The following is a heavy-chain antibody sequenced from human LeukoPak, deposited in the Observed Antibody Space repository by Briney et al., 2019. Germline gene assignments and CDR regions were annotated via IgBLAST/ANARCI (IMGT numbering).Heavy chain of an antibody. CDR3: AKATIPRYYDFWSGYYQYFDY. D-gene: IGHD3-3*01. J-gene: IGHJ4*02. Sequence: GGSLRLSCAASGFTFSSYAMSWVRQAPGKGLEWVSAISGSGGSTYYADSVKGRFTISRDNSKYPLYLKMNSLRGEDTAVYYCAKATIPRYYDFWSGYYQYFDYWGQGTLVTVSS. CDR2: ISGSGGST. V-gene: IGHV3-23*01. CDR1: GFTFSSYA.